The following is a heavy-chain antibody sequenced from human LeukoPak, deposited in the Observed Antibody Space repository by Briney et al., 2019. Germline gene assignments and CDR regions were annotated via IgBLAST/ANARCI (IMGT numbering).Heavy chain of an antibody. V-gene: IGHV3-30*01. J-gene: IGHJ6*03. CDR3: ARDHGENWNNYYYYYMDV. D-gene: IGHD1/OR15-1a*01. CDR2: ISYDGSNK. Sequence: GGSLSLSCAASGFTFSSYPMHWVRQAPGKGLEWVAVISYDGSNKYYADSVKGRFTISRDNSKKTLYLQMNSLRAEDTAVYSCARDHGENWNNYYYYYMDVWGKGTTVTVSS. CDR1: GFTFSSYP.